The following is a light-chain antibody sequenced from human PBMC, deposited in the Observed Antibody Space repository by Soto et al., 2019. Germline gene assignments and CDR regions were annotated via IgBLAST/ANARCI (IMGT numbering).Light chain of an antibody. V-gene: IGKV3-20*01. CDR1: QSVSSNY. Sequence: EIVLTQSPGTLSLSAGERATLSYRASQSVSSNYFAWFQQRPGQAPRLLIYGVSTRATGTPDRFSASGSATEFTLNINRLEPEDFAVYYCHQYGASPWTFGQGTKVEIK. CDR2: GVS. CDR3: HQYGASPWT. J-gene: IGKJ1*01.